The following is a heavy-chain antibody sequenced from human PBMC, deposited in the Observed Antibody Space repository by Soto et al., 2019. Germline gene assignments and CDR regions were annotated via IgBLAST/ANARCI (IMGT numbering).Heavy chain of an antibody. CDR2: ISGSGDST. J-gene: IGHJ5*02. CDR3: AKDGYFTSFSCYPKAPNWFDP. CDR1: GFTFNSYA. V-gene: IGHV3-23*01. D-gene: IGHD2-2*03. Sequence: VQLLESGGGLVQPGGSLRLSCAASGFTFNSYAMSWVRQAPGKGLEWVSGISGSGDSTYYADSVQGRCTISRDNSKHTLYLQMNSLRADDTAVYYCAKDGYFTSFSCYPKAPNWFDPWGQGTLVTFSS.